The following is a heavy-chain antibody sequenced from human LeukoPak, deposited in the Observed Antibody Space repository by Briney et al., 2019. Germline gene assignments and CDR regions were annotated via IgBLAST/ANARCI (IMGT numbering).Heavy chain of an antibody. CDR1: RFTFSSYA. D-gene: IGHD6-19*01. J-gene: IGHJ6*03. CDR2: ISGSGGST. Sequence: GGSLRLSCAASRFTFSSYAMSWVRQAPGKGLEWVSAISGSGGSTYYADSVKGGFTISRDNSKNTLYLQMNNLRAEDTALYYCAKSHNSGLYYYYMDVWGKGTTVTVSS. CDR3: AKSHNSGLYYYYMDV. V-gene: IGHV3-23*01.